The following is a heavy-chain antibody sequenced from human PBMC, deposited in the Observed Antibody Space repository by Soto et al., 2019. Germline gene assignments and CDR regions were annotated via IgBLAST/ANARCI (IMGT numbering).Heavy chain of an antibody. V-gene: IGHV4-59*01. D-gene: IGHD2-2*01. Sequence: SETLSLTCTVSGGSISSYYWSWIRQPPGKGLEWIGYIYYSGSTNYNPSLKSRVTISVDTSKNQFSLKLSSVTAADTAVYYCARAMVSDCSSTSCYFSCFDPWGQGTLVTVSS. CDR2: IYYSGST. CDR1: GGSISSYY. J-gene: IGHJ5*02. CDR3: ARAMVSDCSSTSCYFSCFDP.